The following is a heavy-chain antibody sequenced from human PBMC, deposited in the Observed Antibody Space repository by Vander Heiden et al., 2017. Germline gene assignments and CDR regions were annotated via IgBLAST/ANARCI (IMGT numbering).Heavy chain of an antibody. CDR1: GFTRSSNY. J-gene: IGHJ4*02. CDR2: IDSGGST. D-gene: IGHD6-19*01. Sequence: EVQLVESGGGLIQPGGSLRLSGAASGFTRSSNYKIWVRQAPGKGLEWVSVIDSGGSTYYADSVKGRFTISRDNSKNTLYLQMNSLRAEDTAVYYCARAVAGTTLDYWGQGTLVTVSS. V-gene: IGHV3-53*01. CDR3: ARAVAGTTLDY.